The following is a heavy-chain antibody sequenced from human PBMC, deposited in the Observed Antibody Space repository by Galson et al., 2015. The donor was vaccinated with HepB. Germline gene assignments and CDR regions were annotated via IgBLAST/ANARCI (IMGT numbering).Heavy chain of an antibody. V-gene: IGHV3-9*01. D-gene: IGHD3-10*01. Sequence: SLRLSCAASGFTFDDYAMHWVRQAPGKGLEWVSGISWDGSSIGYADSVKGRFTISRDNAKNTLYLQMNSLRAEDTALYYCAKVYGSGSPRAFDYWGQGTLVTASS. CDR3: AKVYGSGSPRAFDY. J-gene: IGHJ4*02. CDR2: ISWDGSSI. CDR1: GFTFDDYA.